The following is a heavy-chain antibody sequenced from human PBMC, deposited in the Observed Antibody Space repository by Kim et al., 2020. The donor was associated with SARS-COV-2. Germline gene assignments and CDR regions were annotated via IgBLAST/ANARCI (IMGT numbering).Heavy chain of an antibody. V-gene: IGHV4-34*01. D-gene: IGHD3-9*01. CDR2: INHSGST. CDR1: GGSFSGYY. J-gene: IGHJ4*01. Sequence: SETLSLTCAVYGGSFSGYYWSWIRQPPGKGLEWIGEINHSGSTNYNPSLKSRVTISVDTSKNQFSLKLSSVTAADTAVYYCARGNNHVLRYFDWLSYWG. CDR3: ARGNNHVLRYFDWLSY.